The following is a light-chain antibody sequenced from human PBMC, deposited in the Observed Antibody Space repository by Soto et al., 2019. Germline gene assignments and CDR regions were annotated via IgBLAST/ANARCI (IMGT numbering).Light chain of an antibody. J-gene: IGKJ1*01. Sequence: EIVMTQSPVTLSASPGESATLSCRASQSVDNNVAWYQQKPGQAPRLLIVGSFARATGIPARFSGSGSGTEFTLTISSLQSEDFGVYYCQQYGSSGTFGQGTKVDIK. CDR2: GSF. CDR3: QQYGSSGT. V-gene: IGKV3-15*01. CDR1: QSVDNN.